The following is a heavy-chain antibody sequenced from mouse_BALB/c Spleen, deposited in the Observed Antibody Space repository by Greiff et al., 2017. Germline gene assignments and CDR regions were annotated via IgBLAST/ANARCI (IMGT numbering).Heavy chain of an antibody. CDR2: IDPENGDT. J-gene: IGHJ2*01. V-gene: IGHV14-4*02. CDR3: NRDGRDY. D-gene: IGHD1-1*01. CDR1: GFNIKDYY. Sequence: EVQLQQSGAELVRSGASVKLSCTASGFNIKDYYMHWVKQRPEQGLEWIGWIDPENGDTEYAPKFQGKATMTADTSSNTAYLQLSSLTSEDTAVYYCNRDGRDYWGQGTTLTVSS.